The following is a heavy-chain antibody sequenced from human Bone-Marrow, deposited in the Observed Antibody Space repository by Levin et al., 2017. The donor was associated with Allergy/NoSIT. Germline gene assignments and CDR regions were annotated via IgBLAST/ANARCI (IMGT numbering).Heavy chain of an antibody. CDR3: AKVSSGQWLVLGY. V-gene: IGHV3-23*01. CDR2: ISGSGGST. Sequence: ASVKVSCAASGFTFSSYAMSWVRQAPGKGLEWVSAISGSGGSTYYADSVKGRFTISRDNSKNTLYLQMNSLRAEDTAVYYCAKVSSGQWLVLGYWGQGTLVTVSS. J-gene: IGHJ4*02. CDR1: GFTFSSYA. D-gene: IGHD6-19*01.